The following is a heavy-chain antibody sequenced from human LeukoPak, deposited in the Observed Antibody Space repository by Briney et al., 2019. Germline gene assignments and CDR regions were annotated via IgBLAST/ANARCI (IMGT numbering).Heavy chain of an antibody. CDR1: GGSFSGYY. CDR3: ARGVHYYDSSGYCYGTYLFDY. D-gene: IGHD3-22*01. V-gene: IGHV4-34*01. J-gene: IGHJ4*02. CDR2: INHSGST. Sequence: SETLSLTCAVYGGSFSGYYWSWVRQPPGKGLEWIGEINHSGSTNYNPSLKSRVTISVDTSKNQFSLKLSSVTAADTAVYYCARGVHYYDSSGYCYGTYLFDYWGQGTLVTVSS.